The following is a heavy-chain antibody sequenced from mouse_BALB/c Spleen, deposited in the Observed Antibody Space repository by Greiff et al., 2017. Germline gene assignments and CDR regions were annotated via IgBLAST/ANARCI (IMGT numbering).Heavy chain of an antibody. V-gene: IGHV14-3*02. CDR2: IDPANGNT. J-gene: IGHJ2*01. CDR3: ARWGNHGGKNY. CDR1: GFNIKDTY. Sequence: VQLQQSGAELVKPGASVKLSCTASGFNIKDTYMHWVKQRPEQGLEWIGRIDPANGNTKYDPKFQGKATITADTSSNTAYLQLSSLTSEDTAVYYCARWGNHGGKNYWGQGTTLTVPS. D-gene: IGHD2-1*01.